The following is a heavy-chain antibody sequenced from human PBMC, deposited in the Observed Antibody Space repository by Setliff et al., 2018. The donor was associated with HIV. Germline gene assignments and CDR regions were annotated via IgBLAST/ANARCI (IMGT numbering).Heavy chain of an antibody. CDR3: ARRPYYFDY. CDR2: IYYSGSA. Sequence: PSETLSLTCTVSGASIRSFHWSWIRQPPGKGLEWIGYIYYSGSANYTPSLKSRVTISLDTSKSQFSLKLSSVTAADTAVYYCARRPYYFDYWGQGTLVTVSS. CDR1: GASIRSFH. V-gene: IGHV4-59*12. J-gene: IGHJ4*02.